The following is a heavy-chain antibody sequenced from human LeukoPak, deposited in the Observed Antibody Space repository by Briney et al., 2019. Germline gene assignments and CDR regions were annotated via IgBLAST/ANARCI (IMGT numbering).Heavy chain of an antibody. CDR1: GFIFSRHG. CDR2: ISNDGSRK. J-gene: IGHJ4*02. Sequence: GGSLRLSCAPSGFIFSRHGMHWVRQAPGKGLEWVAIISNDGSRKYYAHSVEGRFTISRDNSKNTLYLQMDSLRAEDKAVYYCARDRAWNYFDYWGQGTLVTVSS. V-gene: IGHV3-30*03. CDR3: ARDRAWNYFDY. D-gene: IGHD3-3*01.